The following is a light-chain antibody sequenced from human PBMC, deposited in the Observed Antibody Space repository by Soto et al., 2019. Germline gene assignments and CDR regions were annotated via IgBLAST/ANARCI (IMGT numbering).Light chain of an antibody. CDR3: QQRSNWLFS. J-gene: IGKJ3*01. V-gene: IGKV3-11*01. Sequence: IVLTRSPGSVSLSPLKRATLSCMASQNISNYLIWYQQKPGQAPRLLIYDVSNRATGIPARFSGSGSGTDFTLTISSLQPEDFAVYYCQQRSNWLFSFGPGTKVDIK. CDR1: QNISNY. CDR2: DVS.